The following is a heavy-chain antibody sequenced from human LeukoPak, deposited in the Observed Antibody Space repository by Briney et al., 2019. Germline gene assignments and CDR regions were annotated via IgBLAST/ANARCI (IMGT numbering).Heavy chain of an antibody. CDR1: GFTFSSHS. Sequence: GGSLRLSCAGSGFTFSSHSMNWVRQAPGKGLEWVSSIYSSGGYMFYADSVKGRFIISRDKAKDSLYLQMNSLRVEDTAVYYCLRGDRRDYWGQGPLVSVSS. CDR2: IYSSGGYM. V-gene: IGHV3-21*06. CDR3: LRGDRRDY. J-gene: IGHJ4*02.